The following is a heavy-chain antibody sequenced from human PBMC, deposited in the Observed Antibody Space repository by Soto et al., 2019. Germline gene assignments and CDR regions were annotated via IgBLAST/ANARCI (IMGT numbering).Heavy chain of an antibody. V-gene: IGHV4-31*03. CDR3: ARASSGLRDYDFWSGYYVPPYYFDY. CDR1: GGSISSGGYY. CDR2: IYYSGST. D-gene: IGHD3-3*01. Sequence: QVQLQESGPGLVKPSQTLSLTCTVSGGSISSGGYYWSWIRQHPGKGLEWIGYIYYSGSTYYNPSLKGRVTTSVDTSKNQFSLKLSSVTAADTAVYYCARASSGLRDYDFWSGYYVPPYYFDYWGQGTLVTVSS. J-gene: IGHJ4*02.